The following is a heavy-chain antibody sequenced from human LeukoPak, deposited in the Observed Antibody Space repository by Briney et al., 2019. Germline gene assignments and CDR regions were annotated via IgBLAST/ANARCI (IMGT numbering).Heavy chain of an antibody. CDR1: GFTFSSYS. CDR2: ISSSSSYI. CDR3: ASEGVWGSYRSPFDY. Sequence: GGSLRLSCAASGFTFSSYSMNWVRQAPGKGLEWVSSISSSSSYIYYADSVKGRFTISRDNAKNSLYLQTNSLRAEDTAVYYCASEGVWGSYRSPFDYWGQGTLVNVSS. J-gene: IGHJ4*02. D-gene: IGHD3-16*02. V-gene: IGHV3-21*01.